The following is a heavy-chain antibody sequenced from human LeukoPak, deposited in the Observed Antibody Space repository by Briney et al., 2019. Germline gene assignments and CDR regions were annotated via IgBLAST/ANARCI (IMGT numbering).Heavy chain of an antibody. CDR3: ASGIAARSYYYYMDV. CDR2: INHSGGT. CDR1: GGSFSGYY. J-gene: IGHJ6*03. Sequence: PSETLSLTCAVDGGSFSGYYWSWIRQPPGKGLEWIGEINHSGGTNYNPSLKSRITISVDTSKNQFSLKLSSATAADTAVYYCASGIAARSYYYYMDVWGKGTTVTVSS. V-gene: IGHV4-34*01. D-gene: IGHD6-13*01.